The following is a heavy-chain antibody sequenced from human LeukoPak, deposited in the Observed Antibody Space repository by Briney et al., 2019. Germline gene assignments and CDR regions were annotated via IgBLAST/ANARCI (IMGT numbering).Heavy chain of an antibody. CDR2: INHSGST. Sequence: SETLSLTCAVYGESFSGYYWSWIRQPPGKGLEWIGEINHSGSTNYNPSLESRVTISVDTSKNHFSLKLSSVTAADTAVYYCARPHSTFFDQDAAYYFDYWGQGTLVTVSS. D-gene: IGHD3-9*01. V-gene: IGHV4-34*01. CDR1: GESFSGYY. J-gene: IGHJ4*02. CDR3: ARPHSTFFDQDAAYYFDY.